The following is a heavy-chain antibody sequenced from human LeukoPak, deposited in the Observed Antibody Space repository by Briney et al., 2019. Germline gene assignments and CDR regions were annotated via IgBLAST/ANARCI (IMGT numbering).Heavy chain of an antibody. Sequence: PSETLSLTCTVSGDSISSGDYYWSWIRQPAGKGLEWIGRISSSGSTNYNPSLKSRVTISVDTSKNQFSLKLSSVTAADTAVYYCARDLYGNYFDYWGQGTLVTVSS. D-gene: IGHD4-17*01. J-gene: IGHJ4*02. CDR2: ISSSGST. CDR3: ARDLYGNYFDY. CDR1: GDSISSGDYY. V-gene: IGHV4-61*02.